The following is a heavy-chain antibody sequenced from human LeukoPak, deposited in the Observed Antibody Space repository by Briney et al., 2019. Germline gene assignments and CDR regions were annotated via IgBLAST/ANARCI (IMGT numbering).Heavy chain of an antibody. D-gene: IGHD2-2*01. Sequence: SETLSLTCAVYGGSFSGYYWSWIRQPPGKGLEWIGEINHSGSTNYNPSLKSRVTISVDTSKNQFSLKLSSVTAADTAVYYCARGRISSTRHAAPIDFQHWGQGTLVTVSS. CDR2: INHSGST. J-gene: IGHJ1*01. CDR3: ARGRISSTRHAAPIDFQH. CDR1: GGSFSGYY. V-gene: IGHV4-34*01.